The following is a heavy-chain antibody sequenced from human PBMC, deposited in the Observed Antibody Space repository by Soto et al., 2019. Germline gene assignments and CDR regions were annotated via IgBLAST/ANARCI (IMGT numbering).Heavy chain of an antibody. V-gene: IGHV1-46*01. CDR3: ASESYERRYINGLVKYGMDV. D-gene: IGHD5-18*01. Sequence: QVQLVQSGAEVKKPGASVKLPCKASAYPFTNYYIHWVRQAPGQGLEWMGVITPSGGSPSYAQKFEGRVTMTRDTSTGTVYIDLSSLRSDDTAVYYCASESYERRYINGLVKYGMDVWGQGTTVTVSS. CDR2: ITPSGGSP. J-gene: IGHJ6*02. CDR1: AYPFTNYY.